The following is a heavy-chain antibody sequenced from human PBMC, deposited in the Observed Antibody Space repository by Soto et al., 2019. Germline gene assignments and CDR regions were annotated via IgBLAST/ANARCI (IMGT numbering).Heavy chain of an antibody. Sequence: GGSLRLSCAASGFTFSSYSMNWVRQAPGEGLEWVSYISSSSSTIYYADSVKGRFTISRDNAKNSLYLQMNSLRAEDTAVYYCARAVSYYDSSGYYYYYFDYWGQGTLVTVSS. V-gene: IGHV3-48*04. CDR3: ARAVSYYDSSGYYYYYFDY. D-gene: IGHD3-22*01. J-gene: IGHJ4*02. CDR1: GFTFSSYS. CDR2: ISSSSSTI.